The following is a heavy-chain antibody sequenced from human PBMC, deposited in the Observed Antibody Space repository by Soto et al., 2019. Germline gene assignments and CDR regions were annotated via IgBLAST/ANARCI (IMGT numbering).Heavy chain of an antibody. CDR1: GFTFSDHY. CDR3: ARAGSMVRGVKDYYYGMDV. Sequence: GGSLRLSCAASGFTFSDHYMDWVRQAPGKGLEWVGRTRNKANSYTTEYAASVKGRFTISRDDSKNSLYLQMNSLKTEDTAVYYCARAGSMVRGVKDYYYGMDVWGQGTTVTVSS. V-gene: IGHV3-72*01. CDR2: TRNKANSYTT. D-gene: IGHD3-10*01. J-gene: IGHJ6*02.